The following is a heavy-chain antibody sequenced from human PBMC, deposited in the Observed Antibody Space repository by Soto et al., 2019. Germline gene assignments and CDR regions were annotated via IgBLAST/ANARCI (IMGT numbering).Heavy chain of an antibody. V-gene: IGHV4-39*01. J-gene: IGHJ4*02. Sequence: SETLSLTCTVSGGSIISIGYFWTWIRQPPGKGLEWIGSIYYSGTTYYNPSLRSRVTISADTSMNQFSLALTSVTAADTAIYYCARGSTTKKVASWGQGTLVPVSS. CDR3: ARGSTTKKVAS. CDR2: IYYSGTT. CDR1: GGSIISIGYF.